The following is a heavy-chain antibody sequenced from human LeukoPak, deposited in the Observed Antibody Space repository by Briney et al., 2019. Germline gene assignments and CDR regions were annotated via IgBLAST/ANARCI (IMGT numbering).Heavy chain of an antibody. CDR1: GGSISGYY. Sequence: SETLSLTCTVSGGSISGYYWSWIRQPPGKGLEWIGYIYYSGSANYNPSLKSRVTISVDTSKNQFSLKPSSVTAADTAVYYCARHGARLWLGELLLGYFDYWGQGTLVTVSS. D-gene: IGHD3-10*01. V-gene: IGHV4-59*08. J-gene: IGHJ4*02. CDR2: IYYSGSA. CDR3: ARHGARLWLGELLLGYFDY.